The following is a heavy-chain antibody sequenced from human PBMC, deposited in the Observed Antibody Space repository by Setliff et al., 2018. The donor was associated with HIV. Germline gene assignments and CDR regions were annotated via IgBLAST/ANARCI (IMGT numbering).Heavy chain of an antibody. J-gene: IGHJ4*02. CDR3: AREGSPIYYFDY. D-gene: IGHD3-10*01. Sequence: ASVKVSCKASGYLFTGYYMHWVRQAPGQGLEWMGWINVNSGGTKYAQKFQGRVTMTRDTYISTAYMEVSSLRSDDTAVYYCAREGSPIYYFDYWSQGTLVTVSS. V-gene: IGHV1-2*02. CDR2: INVNSGGT. CDR1: GYLFTGYY.